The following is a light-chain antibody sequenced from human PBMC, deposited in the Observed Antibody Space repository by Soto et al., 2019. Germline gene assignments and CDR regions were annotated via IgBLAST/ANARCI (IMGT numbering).Light chain of an antibody. J-gene: IGLJ2*01. Sequence: QSALTQPRSVSGSPGQSVTISCTGTSSDGGGYNYVSWYQQHPGKAPKLMIYDVSKRPSGVPDRFSGSKSGNTASLTISGLQAEDEADYYCCSYAGSYTYVVFGGGPKLTVL. CDR3: CSYAGSYTYVV. V-gene: IGLV2-11*01. CDR1: SSDGGGYNY. CDR2: DVS.